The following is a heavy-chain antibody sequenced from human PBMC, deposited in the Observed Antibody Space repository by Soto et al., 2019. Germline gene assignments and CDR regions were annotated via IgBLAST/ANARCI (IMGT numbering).Heavy chain of an antibody. D-gene: IGHD2-2*01. Sequence: PGGSLRLSCAASGFTFSSYWMSWVRQAPGKGLEWVANIKEDGSEKYYVDSVKGRFTISRDNAKNSLYLQMNSLRAEDTAVYYCAREGMYQKYYYYGMDVRGQGTTVTVSS. V-gene: IGHV3-7*04. CDR3: AREGMYQKYYYYGMDV. CDR2: IKEDGSEK. CDR1: GFTFSSYW. J-gene: IGHJ6*02.